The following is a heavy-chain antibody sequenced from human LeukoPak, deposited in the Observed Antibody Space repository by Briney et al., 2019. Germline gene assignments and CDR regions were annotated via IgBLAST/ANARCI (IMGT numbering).Heavy chain of an antibody. CDR2: IIPIFGTA. J-gene: IGHJ4*02. D-gene: IGHD4-17*01. V-gene: IGHV1-69*13. CDR3: ARARNPTVTTERPLDY. CDR1: GGTFSSYA. Sequence: ASVKVSCKASGGTFSSYAISWVRQAPGQGLEWVGGIIPIFGTANYAQKFQGRVTITADESTSTAYMELSSLRSGDTAVYYCARARNPTVTTERPLDYWGQGTLVTVSS.